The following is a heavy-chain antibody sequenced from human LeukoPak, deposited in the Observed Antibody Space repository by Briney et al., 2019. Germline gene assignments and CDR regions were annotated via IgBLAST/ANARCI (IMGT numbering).Heavy chain of an antibody. D-gene: IGHD2-2*01. CDR2: TSYDGSSE. CDR3: ARALSQGAGAAVPSAPIDY. V-gene: IGHV3-30-3*01. J-gene: IGHJ4*02. Sequence: GGSLRLSCAASGLTFSDYVLYWVRQAPGKGLEWVAVTSYDGSSEYYTDSVKGRFTVSRDNSRSTLYLQMNSLRVEDTGVYYCARALSQGAGAAVPSAPIDYWGQGTLVTVSS. CDR1: GLTFSDYV.